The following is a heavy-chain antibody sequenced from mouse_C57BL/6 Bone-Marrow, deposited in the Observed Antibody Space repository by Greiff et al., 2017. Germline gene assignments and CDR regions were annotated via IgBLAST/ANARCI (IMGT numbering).Heavy chain of an antibody. D-gene: IGHD3-2*01. CDR1: GFTFSSYA. Sequence: EVQVVESGGGLVKPGGSLKLSCAASGFTFSSYAMSWVRQTPEKRLEWVATISDGGSYTYYPDNVKGRFTISRDNAKNNLYLQMSHLKSEDTAMYYCAREGGDCDREGDYWGQGTTLTVSS. CDR3: AREGGDCDREGDY. CDR2: ISDGGSYT. J-gene: IGHJ2*01. V-gene: IGHV5-4*01.